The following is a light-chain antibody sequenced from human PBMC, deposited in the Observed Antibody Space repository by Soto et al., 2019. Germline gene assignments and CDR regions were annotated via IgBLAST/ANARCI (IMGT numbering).Light chain of an antibody. CDR1: SSDVGGYNY. CDR3: ITYTSSITLVV. J-gene: IGLJ2*01. CDR2: DVS. V-gene: IGLV2-14*01. Sequence: QSALTQPASVSGSPGQSITISCTGTSSDVGGYNYVSWYQQHPGKAPKLMIYDVSNRPSGVSNRFSGSKSGNTAALTISGLQAEDEADYYFITYTSSITLVVFGGGIKLTLL.